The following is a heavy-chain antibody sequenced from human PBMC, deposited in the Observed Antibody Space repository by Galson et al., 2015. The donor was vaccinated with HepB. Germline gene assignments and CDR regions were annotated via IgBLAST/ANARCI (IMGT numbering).Heavy chain of an antibody. D-gene: IGHD2-8*01. Sequence: SLRLSCAASGFTFNNAWMSWVRQAPGKGLEWVGRIKSKAEGGTTIYAAPVKGRFTISRDNSGNTLYLKMNSLRGEDTALYFCVMGHYFDFWGRGTLVAVSS. CDR1: GFTFNNAW. CDR3: VMGHYFDF. V-gene: IGHV3-15*01. J-gene: IGHJ2*01. CDR2: IKSKAEGGTT.